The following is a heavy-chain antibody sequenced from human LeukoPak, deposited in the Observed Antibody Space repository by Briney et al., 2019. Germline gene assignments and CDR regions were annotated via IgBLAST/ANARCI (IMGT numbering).Heavy chain of an antibody. D-gene: IGHD2-15*01. J-gene: IGHJ4*02. CDR3: ARGLRWGYCSGGSCYSYFDY. CDR1: GGSFSGYY. CDR2: INHSGST. Sequence: PSETLSLTCAVYGGSFSGYYWSWIRQPPGKGLEWIGEINHSGSTNYNPSLKSRVTISVDTSKNQFSLKLSSVTAADTAVYYCARGLRWGYCSGGSCYSYFDYWGQGTLVTVSS. V-gene: IGHV4-34*01.